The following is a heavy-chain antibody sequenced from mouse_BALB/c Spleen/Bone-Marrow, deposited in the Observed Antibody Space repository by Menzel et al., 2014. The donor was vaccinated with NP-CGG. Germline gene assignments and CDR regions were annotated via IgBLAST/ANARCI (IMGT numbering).Heavy chain of an antibody. V-gene: IGHV4-1*02. CDR1: GFDFSRYW. J-gene: IGHJ1*01. CDR2: INPDSSTI. CDR3: ARPGLNFYASRYFDV. D-gene: IGHD1-1*01. Sequence: EVKLVESGGGLVQPGGSLKLSWAASGFDFSRYWMSWVRQAPGKGLEWIGEINPDSSTINYTPSLKDKFIISRDNAKNTLYLQMSKVRSEDTALYFCARPGLNFYASRYFDVWGAGTTVTVSS.